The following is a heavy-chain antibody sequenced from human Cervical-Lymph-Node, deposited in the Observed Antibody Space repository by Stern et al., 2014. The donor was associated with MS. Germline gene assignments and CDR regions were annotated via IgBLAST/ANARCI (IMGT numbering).Heavy chain of an antibody. CDR3: ARDKEDTNMAFRYFDN. Sequence: QLQLQESGPGLVKPSQTLSLTCTVSGGSVGSGSYDWSWIRQPAGKGLEWIGRIYTTGSTYYNPSLNSPVSLSIRPSKNQFSLKLTSVTAADTAVYYCARDKEDTNMAFRYFDNWGQGTLVTVSS. D-gene: IGHD5-18*01. CDR1: GGSVGSGSYD. V-gene: IGHV4-61*02. J-gene: IGHJ4*02. CDR2: IYTTGST.